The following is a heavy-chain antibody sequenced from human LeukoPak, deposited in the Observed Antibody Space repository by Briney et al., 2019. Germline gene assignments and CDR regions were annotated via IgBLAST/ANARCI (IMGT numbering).Heavy chain of an antibody. D-gene: IGHD3-10*01. CDR3: ARVGAMVRGVNSAYYFDY. Sequence: SETLSLTCTVSGGSISSGDYYWSWIRQPPGKGLEWIGYIYYSGSTNYNSSLKSRVTISVDTSKNQFSLKLSSVTAADTAVYYCARVGAMVRGVNSAYYFDYWGQGTLVTVSS. CDR1: GGSISSGDYY. J-gene: IGHJ4*02. V-gene: IGHV4-61*08. CDR2: IYYSGST.